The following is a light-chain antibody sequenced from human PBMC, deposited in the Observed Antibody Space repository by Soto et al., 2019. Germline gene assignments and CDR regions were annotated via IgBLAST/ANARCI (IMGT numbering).Light chain of an antibody. CDR1: QSLRSSY. Sequence: DIVLTQYPVTLSLSPGERATLSCRASQSLRSSYLAWYQQKPGQAPRLLMYGASNRATGFPDRFSGSGSGTDFTLTISRLEPEDFAVYYCHCQQFDNSPLYTFGQGTKLEIK. V-gene: IGKV3-20*01. CDR2: GAS. CDR3: QQFDNSPLYT. J-gene: IGKJ2*01.